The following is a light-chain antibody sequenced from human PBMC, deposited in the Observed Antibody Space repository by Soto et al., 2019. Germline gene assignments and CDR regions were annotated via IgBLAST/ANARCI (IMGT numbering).Light chain of an antibody. V-gene: IGKV1-39*01. CDR1: QSISSY. Sequence: DIQMTQSPSSLSSYVGDRVTITCRASQSISSYLNWYQQKQGKAPKLLIYAASSLQSGVPSRFSGSGSGTDFTLTISSLQPEDFATYYCQQRYSTLLTFGGGTKVEIK. J-gene: IGKJ4*02. CDR2: AAS. CDR3: QQRYSTLLT.